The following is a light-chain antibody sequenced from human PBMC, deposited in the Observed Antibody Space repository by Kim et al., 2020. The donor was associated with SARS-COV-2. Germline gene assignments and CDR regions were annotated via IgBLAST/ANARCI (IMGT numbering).Light chain of an antibody. Sequence: ASVGDRVTITCRASQGINTYLAWYQQKPGKAPKLLIYGASALHSGVPSRFSGSGSGTDFTLTISSLQPEDVATYYCQKYNSAPWTFGQGTKVDIK. CDR3: QKYNSAPWT. CDR2: GAS. J-gene: IGKJ1*01. V-gene: IGKV1-27*01. CDR1: QGINTY.